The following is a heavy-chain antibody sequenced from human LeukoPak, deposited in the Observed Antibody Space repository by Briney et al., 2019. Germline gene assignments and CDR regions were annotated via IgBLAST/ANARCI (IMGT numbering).Heavy chain of an antibody. CDR2: INHSGST. CDR1: GGSFSGYY. Sequence: SETLSLTCAVYGGSFSGYYWSWIRQPPGKGLEWIGEINHSGSTNYNPSLKSRVTISVDTSKNQFSLKLSSVTAADTAVYYCARGRITMIVVVKGPAYYFDYWGQGTLVTVSS. D-gene: IGHD3-22*01. J-gene: IGHJ4*02. CDR3: ARGRITMIVVVKGPAYYFDY. V-gene: IGHV4-34*01.